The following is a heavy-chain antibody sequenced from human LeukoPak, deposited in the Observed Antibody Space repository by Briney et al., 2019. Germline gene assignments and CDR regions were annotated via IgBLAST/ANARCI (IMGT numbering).Heavy chain of an antibody. CDR2: IRYDGSNK. CDR1: GFTFSSYG. D-gene: IGHD2-2*02. V-gene: IGHV3-30*02. Sequence: GGSLRLSCAASGFTFSSYGMHWVRQAPGKGLEWVAFIRYDGSNKYYADSVKGRFTISRDNSKNTLYLQMNSLRAEDTAVYYCAKAPVPAAIEYFQHWGQGTLVTVSS. CDR3: AKAPVPAAIEYFQH. J-gene: IGHJ1*01.